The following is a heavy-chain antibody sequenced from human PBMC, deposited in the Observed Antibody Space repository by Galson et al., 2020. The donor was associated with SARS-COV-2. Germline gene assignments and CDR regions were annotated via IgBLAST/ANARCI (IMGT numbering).Heavy chain of an antibody. V-gene: IGHV4-61*02. CDR2: TYMSGSS. CDR1: GDSIRSGTYY. D-gene: IGHD6-25*01. Sequence: SETLSLTCTVSGDSIRSGTYYWHWIRQPAGMGLEWIGSTYMSGSSNYNPSLQSRVTISVDTSNNHFSLKLTSVSAADTAVYYWARGRTTAAHPLDWFGPWGQGALVTVSS. CDR3: ARGRTTAAHPLDWFGP. J-gene: IGHJ5*02.